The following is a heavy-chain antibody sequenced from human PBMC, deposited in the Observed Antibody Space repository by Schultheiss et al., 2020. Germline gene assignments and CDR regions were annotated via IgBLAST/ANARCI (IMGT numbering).Heavy chain of an antibody. J-gene: IGHJ4*02. CDR2: INHSGRT. CDR3: ARVGEQWLAPADY. CDR1: GFTVSSNY. V-gene: IGHV4-34*01. D-gene: IGHD6-19*01. Sequence: ESLKISCSASGFTVSSNYMSWVRQAPGKGLEWTGEINHSGRTNYNPSLKSRVSISLDTSKNQASLKLTSVTAADTAVYYCARVGEQWLAPADYWGQGTLVTVSS.